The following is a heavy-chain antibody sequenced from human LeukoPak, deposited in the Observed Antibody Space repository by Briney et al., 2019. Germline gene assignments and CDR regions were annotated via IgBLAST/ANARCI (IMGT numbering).Heavy chain of an antibody. D-gene: IGHD2-15*01. Sequence: PSETLSLTCTVSGGSISSGDYYWSWIRQPPGKGLEWIGEINHSGSTNYNPSLKSRVIISLDTSENHLALNLSSVTAADTAVYYCARGPYCPSGSCYIFDYRGQGTLLTVSS. CDR3: ARGPYCPSGSCYIFDY. J-gene: IGHJ4*02. CDR1: GGSISSGDYY. V-gene: IGHV4-30-4*01. CDR2: INHSGST.